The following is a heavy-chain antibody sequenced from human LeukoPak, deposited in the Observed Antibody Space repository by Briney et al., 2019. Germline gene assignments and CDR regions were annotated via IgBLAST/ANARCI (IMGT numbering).Heavy chain of an antibody. Sequence: GASVKVSCNASGYTFTGYYMHRERQAPGQGLEWMGWINPNSGGTNYAQKFQGRVTMTRDTSISTAYMELSRLRSDDTAVYYCARTYGSSGLGYFELWGRGALVTVSS. CDR3: ARTYGSSGLGYFEL. V-gene: IGHV1-2*02. J-gene: IGHJ2*01. CDR2: INPNSGGT. D-gene: IGHD6-13*01. CDR1: GYTFTGYY.